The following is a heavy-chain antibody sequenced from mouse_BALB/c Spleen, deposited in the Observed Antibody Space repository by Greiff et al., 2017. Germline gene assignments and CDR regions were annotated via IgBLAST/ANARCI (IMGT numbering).Heavy chain of an antibody. CDR1: GYAFSSSW. Sequence: VQLQQSGPELVKPGASVKISCKASGYAFSSSWMNWVKQRPGQGLEWIGRIYPGDGGTNYNGKFKGKATLTADKSSSTAYMQLSSLTSVDSAVYFCASDTPDLQRYAMDYWGQGTSVTVSS. CDR2: IYPGDGGT. D-gene: IGHD2-1*01. CDR3: ASDTPDLQRYAMDY. J-gene: IGHJ4*01. V-gene: IGHV1-82*01.